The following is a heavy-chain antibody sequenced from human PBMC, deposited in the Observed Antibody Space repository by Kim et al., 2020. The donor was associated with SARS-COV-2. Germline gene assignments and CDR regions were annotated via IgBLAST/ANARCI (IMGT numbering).Heavy chain of an antibody. D-gene: IGHD2-15*01. CDR2: INSDGSST. V-gene: IGHV3-74*01. CDR3: AREEMVCSGGSCYYYYGMGV. CDR1: GFTFSSYW. Sequence: GGSLRLSCAASGFTFSSYWMHWVRQAPGKGLVWVSRINSDGSSTSYADSVKGRFTISRDNAKNTLYLQMNSLRAEDTAVYYCAREEMVCSGGSCYYYYGMGVWGQGTTVTVSS. J-gene: IGHJ6*02.